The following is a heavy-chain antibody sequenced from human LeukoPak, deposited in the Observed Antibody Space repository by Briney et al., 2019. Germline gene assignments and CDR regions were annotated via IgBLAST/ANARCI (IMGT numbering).Heavy chain of an antibody. Sequence: PGGSLRLSCAASGFTFSSYWMSWVRQAPGKGLEWVANIKQDGSEKYYVDSVKGRFTISRDNAKNSLYLQMNSLRAEDTAVYYCARVAIYDILTGLQELFDYWGQGTLVTVSS. V-gene: IGHV3-7*01. D-gene: IGHD3-9*01. CDR3: ARVAIYDILTGLQELFDY. CDR2: IKQDGSEK. CDR1: GFTFSSYW. J-gene: IGHJ4*02.